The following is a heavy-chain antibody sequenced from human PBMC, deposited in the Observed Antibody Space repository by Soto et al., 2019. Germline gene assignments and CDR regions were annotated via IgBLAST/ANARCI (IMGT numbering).Heavy chain of an antibody. J-gene: IGHJ4*02. CDR3: AKDRRAGGNYGFYSDF. V-gene: IGHV3-23*01. CDR2: SSATGAGT. Sequence: EVQLLESGGGLVQPGGSLRLSCAASGFTFSSYGVTWVRQAPGKGLEWVSFSSATGAGTYYADSVKGRFTISRDNSKNTLYPQMTSLRADDTAVYYCAKDRRAGGNYGFYSDFWGQGALVIVSS. CDR1: GFTFSSYG. D-gene: IGHD1-7*01.